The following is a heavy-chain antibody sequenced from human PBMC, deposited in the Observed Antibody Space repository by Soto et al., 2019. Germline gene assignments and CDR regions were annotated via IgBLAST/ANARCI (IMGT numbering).Heavy chain of an antibody. CDR1: GGSISSGGYY. Sequence: NPSETLSLTCTVSGGSISSGGYYWSWIRQHPGRGLEWIGYIYYSGSTYYNPSLKSRVTISVDTSKNQFSLKLSSVTAADTAVYYCARRRRMVRGVTNYYYYGMDVWGQGTTVTVSS. D-gene: IGHD3-10*01. CDR3: ARRRRMVRGVTNYYYYGMDV. J-gene: IGHJ6*02. CDR2: IYYSGST. V-gene: IGHV4-31*03.